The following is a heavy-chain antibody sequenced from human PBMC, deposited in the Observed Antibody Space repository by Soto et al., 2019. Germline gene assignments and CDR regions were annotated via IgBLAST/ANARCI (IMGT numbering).Heavy chain of an antibody. CDR2: IIPIFGTA. Sequence: ASVKVSCKASGGTFSSCAISWVRQAPGQGLEWMGGIIPIFGTANYAQKFQGRVTITADESTSTAYMELSSLRSEDTAVYYCARADYYDSSGYFPTFDYWGQGTLVTVSS. J-gene: IGHJ4*02. CDR3: ARADYYDSSGYFPTFDY. CDR1: GGTFSSCA. V-gene: IGHV1-69*13. D-gene: IGHD3-22*01.